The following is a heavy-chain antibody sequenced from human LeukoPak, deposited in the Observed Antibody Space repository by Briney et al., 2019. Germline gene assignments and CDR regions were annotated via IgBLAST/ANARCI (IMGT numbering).Heavy chain of an antibody. CDR3: ARERDRYGSIDY. CDR2: ISYSGST. Sequence: SETLSLTCTVSGDSISSYYWSWIRQPPGKGLEWIGYISYSGSTNYNPSLKSRVTISIDTSKNQFSLKLTFVTAADTAVYYCARERDRYGSIDYWGQGTLVTVSS. D-gene: IGHD5-18*01. J-gene: IGHJ4*02. CDR1: GDSISSYY. V-gene: IGHV4-59*01.